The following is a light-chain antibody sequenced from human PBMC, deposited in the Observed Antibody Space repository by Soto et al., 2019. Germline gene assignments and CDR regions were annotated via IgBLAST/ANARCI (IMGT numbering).Light chain of an antibody. Sequence: EVVLNQSPATLSVSPGERPTLSCRASHSVNICLAWYQQIPGQAPRLLIYDASTRATGIPARFSGSGSGTDFTLSISSLEPEDIAVYYCQQRSNWRVTFGGGTKVDIK. CDR2: DAS. CDR1: HSVNIC. V-gene: IGKV3-11*01. CDR3: QQRSNWRVT. J-gene: IGKJ4*01.